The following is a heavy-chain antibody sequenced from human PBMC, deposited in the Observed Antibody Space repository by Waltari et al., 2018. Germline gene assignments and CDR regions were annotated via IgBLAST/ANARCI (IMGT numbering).Heavy chain of an antibody. J-gene: IGHJ6*03. D-gene: IGHD3-3*01. Sequence: QVQLVQSGAEVKKPGSSVKVSCKASGGTFSSYAISWVRQAPGQGLEWMGGIIPILGIANYAQKFQGRVTITADKSTSTAYMELSSLRSEDTAVYYWASQGGGEWFLRHDYYYYYYMDVWGKGTTVTVSS. V-gene: IGHV1-69*10. CDR2: IIPILGIA. CDR3: ASQGGGEWFLRHDYYYYYYMDV. CDR1: GGTFSSYA.